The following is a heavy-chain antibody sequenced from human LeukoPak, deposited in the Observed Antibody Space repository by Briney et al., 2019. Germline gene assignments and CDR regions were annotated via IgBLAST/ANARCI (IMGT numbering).Heavy chain of an antibody. CDR2: INSDGIST. V-gene: IGHV3-74*01. J-gene: IGHJ4*02. Sequence: PGGSLRLSCAASRFTFSRYWMHWVLQAPGKGLVWVSRINSDGISTSYADSVKGRFTISRDNAKNTLYLQMNSLRAEDTAVYYCARDGNYYDSSGPADYWGQGTLVTVSS. D-gene: IGHD3-22*01. CDR3: ARDGNYYDSSGPADY. CDR1: RFTFSRYW.